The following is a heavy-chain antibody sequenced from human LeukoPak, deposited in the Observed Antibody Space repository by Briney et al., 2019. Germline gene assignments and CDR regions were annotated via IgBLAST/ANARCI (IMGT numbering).Heavy chain of an antibody. V-gene: IGHV3-48*03. D-gene: IGHD3-22*01. CDR2: ISSSGSTI. J-gene: IGHJ4*02. CDR1: GFTFSSYE. CDR3: AREGGHSSGYHPPFDY. Sequence: PGGSLSLSCAASGFTFSSYEMNWVRQAPGKGLEWVSYISSSGSTIYYADSVKDRFTISRDNAKNSLYLQMNSLRAEDTAVYYCAREGGHSSGYHPPFDYWGQGTLVTVSS.